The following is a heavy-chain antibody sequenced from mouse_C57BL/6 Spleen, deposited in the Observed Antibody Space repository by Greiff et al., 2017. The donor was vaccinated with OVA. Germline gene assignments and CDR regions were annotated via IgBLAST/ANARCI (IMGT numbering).Heavy chain of an antibody. CDR1: GYTFTSYW. V-gene: IGHV1-72*01. D-gene: IGHD1-1*01. J-gene: IGHJ3*01. CDR3: ARCYYGSSYVWFAY. CDR2: IDPNSGGT. Sequence: QVQLQQPGAELVKPGASVKLSCNASGYTFTSYWMHWVKQRPGRGLEWIGRIDPNSGGTKYNEKFQSKATLTVDKPSSTAYMQLSSLTSEDSAVYYCARCYYGSSYVWFAYWGQGTLVTVSA.